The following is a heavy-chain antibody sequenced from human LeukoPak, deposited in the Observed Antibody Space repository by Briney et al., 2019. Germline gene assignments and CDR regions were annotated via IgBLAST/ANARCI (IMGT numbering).Heavy chain of an antibody. D-gene: IGHD3-10*01. CDR1: GGSISSYY. J-gene: IGHJ6*03. CDR3: ARERLGGSGSYGPRYYYYMDV. CDR2: IYYSGST. Sequence: KPSETLSLTCTVSGGSISSYYWSWIRQPPGKGLEWIGYIYYSGSTNYNPSLKSRVTISVDKSKNQFSLKLSSVTAADTAVYYCARERLGGSGSYGPRYYYYMDVWGKGTTVTVSS. V-gene: IGHV4-59*12.